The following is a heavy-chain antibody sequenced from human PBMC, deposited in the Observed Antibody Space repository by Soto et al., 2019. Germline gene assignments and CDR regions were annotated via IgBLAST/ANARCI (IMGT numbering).Heavy chain of an antibody. CDR3: ARESGSYDPLDY. CDR2: VYYSGNT. V-gene: IGHV4-59*01. D-gene: IGHD1-26*01. J-gene: IGHJ4*02. Sequence: SETLSLTCSVSGGSISSYYWSWIRQPPGKGLEWIGYVYYSGNTNYNPSLKSRVTMSVDTPKNQFSLKLSSVTAADTAVYYCARESGSYDPLDYWGQGTLVTVSS. CDR1: GGSISSYY.